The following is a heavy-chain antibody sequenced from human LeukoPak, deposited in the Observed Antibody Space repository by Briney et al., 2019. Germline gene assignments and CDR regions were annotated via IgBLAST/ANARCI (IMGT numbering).Heavy chain of an antibody. CDR1: GGSLSSSSYY. CDR2: IYYSGRS. D-gene: IGHD3-9*01. J-gene: IGHJ3*02. CDR3: ARLPPHYDILTGYPGGGEDAFDI. Sequence: SETLSLTCAVSGGSLSSSSYYWGWVRQPPGKGLEWIGCIYYSGRSYYNPSLKSRVPLSVDTSNNQSSLKPPSVPAADRAVYYCARLPPHYDILTGYPGGGEDAFDIWGQGTMVTVSS. V-gene: IGHV4-39*01.